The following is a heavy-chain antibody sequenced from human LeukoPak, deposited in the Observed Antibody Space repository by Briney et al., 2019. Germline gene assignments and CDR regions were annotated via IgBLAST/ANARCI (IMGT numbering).Heavy chain of an antibody. CDR2: LNPNSGNT. CDR1: GYTFTSYG. Sequence: ASVKVSCKASGYTFTSYGIKWVRQATGQGLEWMGWLNPNSGNTGYAQKFQGRVTVTRDTSISTAYMELTGLRSEDTGVYYCARGPNYYYHMDVWGKGTTVTVSS. V-gene: IGHV1-8*01. CDR3: ARGPNYYYHMDV. J-gene: IGHJ6*03.